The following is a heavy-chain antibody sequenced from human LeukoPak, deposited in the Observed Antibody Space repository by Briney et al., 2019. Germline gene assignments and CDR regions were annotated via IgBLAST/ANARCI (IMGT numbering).Heavy chain of an antibody. CDR1: GYSFTSYW. V-gene: IGHV5-51*01. Sequence: GESLKISCKGSGYSFTSYWIGWVRQMPGKGLEWMGIIYPGDSDTRYSPSFQGQVTISADRSINTAYLQWSRLKASDSAMYYCVRHGASAWPGWFDTWGQGTLVTVSS. CDR3: VRHGASAWPGWFDT. D-gene: IGHD6-13*01. J-gene: IGHJ5*02. CDR2: IYPGDSDT.